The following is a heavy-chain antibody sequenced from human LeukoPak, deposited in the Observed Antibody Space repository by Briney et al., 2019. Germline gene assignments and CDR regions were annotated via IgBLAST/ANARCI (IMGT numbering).Heavy chain of an antibody. CDR3: ASGDCYSCDYHYYMDV. J-gene: IGHJ6*03. CDR1: GFTFSSYE. D-gene: IGHD2-21*02. V-gene: IGHV3-48*03. Sequence: TGGSLRLSCAASGFTFSSYEMNWVRQAPGKGLEWVSYISSSGSIIYYADSVKGRFTISRDNAKNSLYLQMNNLRAEDTAVYYCASGDCYSCDYHYYMDVWGKGTTVTISS. CDR2: ISSSGSII.